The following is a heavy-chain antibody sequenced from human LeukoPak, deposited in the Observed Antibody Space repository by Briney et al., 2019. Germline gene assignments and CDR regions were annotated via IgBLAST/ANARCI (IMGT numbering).Heavy chain of an antibody. CDR3: ARSKTTFEGRLFDP. D-gene: IGHD2/OR15-2a*01. V-gene: IGHV4-39*02. CDR1: GGSIAGSFYY. J-gene: IGHJ5*02. CDR2: IYSGGST. Sequence: SETLSLTCIVSGGSIAGSFYYWAWIRQTPGKELEWVGTIYSGGSTYYNPSLKSRVTISVDMSNNHFSLRLTSMTAADTAIYYCARSKTTFEGRLFDPWGQGTLVTVSS.